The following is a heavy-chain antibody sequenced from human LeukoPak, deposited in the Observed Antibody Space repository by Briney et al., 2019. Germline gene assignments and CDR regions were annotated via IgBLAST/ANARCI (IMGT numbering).Heavy chain of an antibody. Sequence: PSETLSLTCTVSGRSISSGYYWGWIRQPPGKGLEWTGSIDHSGSTYYNPSLKSRITISVDTSKNQFSLKLSSVTAADTAVYYCARDQRGSYYGFFDYWGQGTLVTVSS. V-gene: IGHV4-38-2*02. CDR1: GRSISSGYY. CDR2: IDHSGST. CDR3: ARDQRGSYYGFFDY. J-gene: IGHJ4*02. D-gene: IGHD1-26*01.